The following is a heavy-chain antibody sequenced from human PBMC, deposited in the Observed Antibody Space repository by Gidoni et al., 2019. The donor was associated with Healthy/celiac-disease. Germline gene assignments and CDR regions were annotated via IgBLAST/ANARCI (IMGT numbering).Heavy chain of an antibody. CDR1: GFPFSSYA. Sequence: EVQLLESGGGLVQPGGSLRLSCAASGFPFSSYAMSWVRQAPGQGLEVVSAISGSGGSTYYADSVKGRFTISRDNSKNTLYLQMNSLRAEDTAVYYCAKTGIVVVPADMGYFQHWGQGTLVTVSA. CDR3: AKTGIVVVPADMGYFQH. D-gene: IGHD2-2*01. CDR2: ISGSGGST. V-gene: IGHV3-23*01. J-gene: IGHJ1*01.